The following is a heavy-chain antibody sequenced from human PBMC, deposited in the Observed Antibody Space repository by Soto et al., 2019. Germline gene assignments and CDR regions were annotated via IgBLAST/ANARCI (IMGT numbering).Heavy chain of an antibody. Sequence: QITLKESRPTLVKPTHTLTLNCTCSGFSLSTSRVGVGWIRQPPGKALEWLALIYWDDDNPYSPSLKRRLTSTKDNYKNQVVLTMTTMDPVDTVTYYCAHSPVKYYASSGYGWFDPWGQGTLVTVSS. D-gene: IGHD3-22*01. CDR2: IYWDDDN. V-gene: IGHV2-5*02. J-gene: IGHJ5*02. CDR3: AHSPVKYYASSGYGWFDP. CDR1: GFSLSTSRVG.